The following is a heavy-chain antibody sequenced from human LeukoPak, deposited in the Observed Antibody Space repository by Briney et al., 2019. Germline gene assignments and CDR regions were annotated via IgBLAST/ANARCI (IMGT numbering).Heavy chain of an antibody. CDR2: IYYTGNT. CDR3: ATYSSSYWYFDL. J-gene: IGHJ2*01. CDR1: GGSMSSYY. D-gene: IGHD2-15*01. Sequence: SETLCLTCTVSGGSMSSYYWTWIRQPPGKGLEWIGYIYYTGNTNYNPSLKSRVTISLDTSKNQFSLKLSSVTAADTAVYYCATYSSSYWYFDLWGRGTLVTVSS. V-gene: IGHV4-59*12.